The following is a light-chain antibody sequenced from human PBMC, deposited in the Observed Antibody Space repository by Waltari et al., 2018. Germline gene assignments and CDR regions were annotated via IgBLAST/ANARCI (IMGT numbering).Light chain of an antibody. Sequence: SYELTQPPSVSVSPGQTARIPCPGDALPRQDAFWDQQKPGQAHILIIYKDTERPSGIPERFSGSSSGTTVTLTISGVQAEDEADFYCQSSDHTASFWVFGGGTRLTVL. J-gene: IGLJ3*02. V-gene: IGLV3-25*03. CDR3: QSSDHTASFWV. CDR2: KDT. CDR1: ALPRQD.